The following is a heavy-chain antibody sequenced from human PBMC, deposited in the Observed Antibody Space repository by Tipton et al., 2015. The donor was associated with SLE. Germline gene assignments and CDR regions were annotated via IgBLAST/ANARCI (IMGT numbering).Heavy chain of an antibody. D-gene: IGHD3-22*01. J-gene: IGHJ4*02. CDR2: IRYDESNK. CDR3: AKNSYYDGTGYYYVFDY. V-gene: IGHV3-30*02. CDR1: GFSFSSYG. Sequence: SLRLFCAASGFSFSSYGVHWVRQAPGKGLEWVAFIRYDESNKNYADSVKGRFTISRDNSKNTLYLQMNSLRAEDTAVYYCAKNSYYDGTGYYYVFDYWGQGTLVTVSS.